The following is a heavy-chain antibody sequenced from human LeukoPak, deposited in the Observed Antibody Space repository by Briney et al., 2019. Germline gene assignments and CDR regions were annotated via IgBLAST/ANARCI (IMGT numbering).Heavy chain of an antibody. V-gene: IGHV4-59*01. D-gene: IGHD6-13*01. CDR3: ARTYQSSSWANLEY. CDR1: GGSISRYY. CDR2: IYSTVST. J-gene: IGHJ4*02. Sequence: KASETLSLTCTVSGGSISRYYWSWIRQPPGGGLEWIGYIYSTVSTNYNPSLKSRVTISVDTSKNQFSLKLSSVTAADTAVYYCARTYQSSSWANLEYWGQGTLVTVSS.